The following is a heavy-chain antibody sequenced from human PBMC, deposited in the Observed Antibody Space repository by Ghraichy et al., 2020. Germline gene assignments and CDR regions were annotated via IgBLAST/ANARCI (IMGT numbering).Heavy chain of an antibody. Sequence: SVKVSCKASGGTFSSYAISWVRQAPGQGLEWMGGIIPIFGTANYAQKFQGRVTITADESTSTAYMELSSLRSEDTAVYYCARGDIAARGYYYYGMDVWGQGTTVTVSS. J-gene: IGHJ6*02. CDR2: IIPIFGTA. V-gene: IGHV1-69*13. D-gene: IGHD6-6*01. CDR1: GGTFSSYA. CDR3: ARGDIAARGYYYYGMDV.